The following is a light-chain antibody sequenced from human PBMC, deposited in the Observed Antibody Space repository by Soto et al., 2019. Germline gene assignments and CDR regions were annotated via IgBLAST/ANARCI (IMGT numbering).Light chain of an antibody. J-gene: IGKJ2*01. V-gene: IGKV1-39*01. CDR1: QSIRTY. CDR2: GAS. CDR3: QQSDSSPRT. Sequence: DIQMTQSPSSLSASVGDRVTFICRASQSIRTYLNWYQQKPGKAPKLLIYGASILQSGVPSRFSGSGSGTDFTLTISSLQAEDFATYFCQQSDSSPRTFGQGTKLEIK.